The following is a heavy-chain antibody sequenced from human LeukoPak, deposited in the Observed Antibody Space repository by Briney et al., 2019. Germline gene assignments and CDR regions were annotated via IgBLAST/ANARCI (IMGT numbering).Heavy chain of an antibody. CDR1: GGSISSGSYF. V-gene: IGHV4-61*02. CDR2: IYTSGSA. CDR3: ARSGRLSSGSYSNWFDP. J-gene: IGHJ5*02. Sequence: SETLSLTCTVSGGSISSGSYFWSWIRQPAGKGVEWIGRIYTSGSANYYSSLRGRVTISVDTSKNQFSLKLSSVTAADTAVYYCARSGRLSSGSYSNWFDPWGQGTLVTVSS. D-gene: IGHD3-10*01.